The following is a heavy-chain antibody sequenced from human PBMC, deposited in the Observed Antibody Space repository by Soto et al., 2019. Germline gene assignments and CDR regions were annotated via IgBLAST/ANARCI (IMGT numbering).Heavy chain of an antibody. CDR3: VRDGTKTLRDWFDP. CDR1: GASISGFY. Sequence: SETLSLTCTVSGASISGFYWSWIRKSAGKGLEWIGRIYATGTTDYNPSLKSRVMMSVDTSKKQFSLKLRSVTAADTAVYYCVRDGTKTLRDWFDPWGQGISGTVSS. D-gene: IGHD1-1*01. CDR2: IYATGTT. V-gene: IGHV4-4*07. J-gene: IGHJ5*02.